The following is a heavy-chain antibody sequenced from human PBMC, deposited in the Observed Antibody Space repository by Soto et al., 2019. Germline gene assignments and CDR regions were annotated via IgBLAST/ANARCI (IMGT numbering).Heavy chain of an antibody. CDR2: MNGAGTST. J-gene: IGHJ6*02. CDR3: ARGGADHYNYGLDV. CDR1: RFSLGTYA. V-gene: IGHV3-23*01. D-gene: IGHD3-10*01. Sequence: GSLRLSCAASRFSLGTYAMTWVRQPPGKGLEWVSSMNGAGTSTSHADSVKGRFTTSRDSSKNTLYLEMNSLRGEDTAIYYCARGGADHYNYGLDVWGQGTTVTVSS.